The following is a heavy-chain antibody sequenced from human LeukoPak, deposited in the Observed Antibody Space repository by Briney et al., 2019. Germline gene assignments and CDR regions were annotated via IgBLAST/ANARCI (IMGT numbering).Heavy chain of an antibody. CDR1: GFTFDDYG. J-gene: IGHJ4*02. D-gene: IGHD3-22*01. CDR3: AKDIDDSSGFDY. V-gene: IGHV3-20*04. CDR2: INWNGGST. Sequence: GGSLRLSCAASGFTFDDYGMSWVRQAPGKGLEWVSGINWNGGSTGYADSVKGRFTISRDNAKNSLYLQMNSLRAEDTALYYCAKDIDDSSGFDYWGLGTLVTVSS.